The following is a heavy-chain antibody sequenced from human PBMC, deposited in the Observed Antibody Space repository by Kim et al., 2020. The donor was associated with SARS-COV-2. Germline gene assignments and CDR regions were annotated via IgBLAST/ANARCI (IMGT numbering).Heavy chain of an antibody. J-gene: IGHJ5*02. CDR3: ARGSLDTAMVGAGWFDP. V-gene: IGHV3-13*04. Sequence: GGSLRLSCAASGFTFSSYDMHWVRQATGKGLEWVSAIGTAGDTYYPGSVKGRFTISRENAKNSLYLQMNSLRAGDTAVYYCARGSLDTAMVGAGWFDPWGQGTLVTVSS. CDR1: GFTFSSYD. CDR2: IGTAGDT. D-gene: IGHD5-18*01.